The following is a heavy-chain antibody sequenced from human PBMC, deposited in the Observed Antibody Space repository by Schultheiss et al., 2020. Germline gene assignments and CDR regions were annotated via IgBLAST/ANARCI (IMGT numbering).Heavy chain of an antibody. J-gene: IGHJ3*02. CDR3: ARDSNRSGGDAFDI. CDR1: GFTFGDYA. CDR2: ICSGYST. V-gene: IGHV3-23*03. D-gene: IGHD2-15*01. Sequence: GGSLRLSCTASGFTFGDYAMSWFRQTPGQGLEWVSVICSGYSTYYADSMKGRFTISRDNSKNTLYLQMNSLRAEDTAVYYCARDSNRSGGDAFDIWGQGTMVTVSS.